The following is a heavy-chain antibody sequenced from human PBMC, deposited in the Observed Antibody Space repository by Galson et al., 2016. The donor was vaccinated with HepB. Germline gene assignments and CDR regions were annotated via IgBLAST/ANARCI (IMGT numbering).Heavy chain of an antibody. J-gene: IGHJ4*02. CDR3: ARRGAMGRYPDY. Sequence: SLRLSCAASGFTFSSYGMHWVRQAPGKGLEWVAVIWYDGSNKYYADSVKGRFTISRDNSKNTLYLQMNSLRVDDTAVYYCARRGAMGRYPDYWGQGTLVTVSS. CDR2: IWYDGSNK. CDR1: GFTFSSYG. V-gene: IGHV3-33*01. D-gene: IGHD5-18*01.